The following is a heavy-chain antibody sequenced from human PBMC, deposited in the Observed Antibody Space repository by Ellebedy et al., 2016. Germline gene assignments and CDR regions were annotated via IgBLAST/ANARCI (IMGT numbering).Heavy chain of an antibody. CDR3: AAPNRAIDFCTSSSCYDDALEI. CDR1: GFTFSACW. D-gene: IGHD2-2*01. J-gene: IGHJ3*02. CDR2: IKQDGSEK. Sequence: GGSLRLSXAASGFTFSACWMNWVRQAPGKGLEWVASIKQDGSEKYYVDSVKGRFTISRDNAKNSLYLQMNSLRGEDTAVYYCAAPNRAIDFCTSSSCYDDALEIWGQGTMVTVSS. V-gene: IGHV3-7*01.